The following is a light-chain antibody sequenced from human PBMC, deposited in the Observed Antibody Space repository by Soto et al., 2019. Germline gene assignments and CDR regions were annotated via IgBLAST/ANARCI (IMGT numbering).Light chain of an antibody. CDR3: QHYNSYSEA. Sequence: DIQMTQSPSTLSASVGDRVTITCQASKTISSWLAWYQQKPGKAPKLLIYKASTLKSGVPSRFSGSGSGTEFALTISSLQPDDFATYYCQHYNSYSEAFGQGTKVDIK. CDR2: KAS. CDR1: KTISSW. J-gene: IGKJ1*01. V-gene: IGKV1-5*03.